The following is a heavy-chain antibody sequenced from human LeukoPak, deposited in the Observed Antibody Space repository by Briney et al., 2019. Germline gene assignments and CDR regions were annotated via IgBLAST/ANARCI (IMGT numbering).Heavy chain of an antibody. J-gene: IGHJ4*02. V-gene: IGHV3-21*05. CDR3: AGDSDVFSYSSRPHGFDY. CDR2: ISSSGSYI. CDR1: GFTFSSYE. Sequence: GGSLRLACAASGFTFSSYEMNWVRQAPGKGREWVSYISSSGSYIYYADSVKGRFTISRDNAKNSLYLQMNSLRAEDTAVYYCAGDSDVFSYSSRPHGFDYWGQGTLVTVSS. D-gene: IGHD6-13*01.